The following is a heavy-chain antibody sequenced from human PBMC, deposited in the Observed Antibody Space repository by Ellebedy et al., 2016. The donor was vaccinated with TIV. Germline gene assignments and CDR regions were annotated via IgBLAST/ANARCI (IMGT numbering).Heavy chain of an antibody. V-gene: IGHV3-66*01. D-gene: IGHD3-10*02. CDR3: ARNVPHP. J-gene: IGHJ5*02. CDR2: IYSNGDT. Sequence: PGGSLRLSCAASGFTFSSYSMHWVRQAPGKGLEWVSLIYSNGDTRYADSVKGRFTISRDNSKNTLHLQMNSLRAEDTAVYYCARNVPHPWGQGTLVTVAS. CDR1: GFTFSSYS.